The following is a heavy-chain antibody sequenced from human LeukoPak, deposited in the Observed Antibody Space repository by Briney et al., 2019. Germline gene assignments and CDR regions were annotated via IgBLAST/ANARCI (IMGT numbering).Heavy chain of an antibody. D-gene: IGHD3-10*01. V-gene: IGHV4-34*01. Sequence: SETLSLTCAVYSGSFSDYYWSWLRQPPGKGLEWIGEINHSGSTNYNPSLKSRVTLSVDTPQNQFSLKLSSLTAPDTAHYYCWRGRVPASGSYVWGQPSLVTVSS. CDR1: SGSFSDYY. CDR3: WRGRVPASGSYV. J-gene: IGHJ4*02. CDR2: INHSGST.